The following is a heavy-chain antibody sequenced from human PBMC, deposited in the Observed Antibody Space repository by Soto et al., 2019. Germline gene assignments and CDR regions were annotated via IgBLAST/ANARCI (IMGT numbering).Heavy chain of an antibody. CDR3: VRDRDWAFDI. Sequence: ASVKVSCKASGYTFTSYYMHWVRQAPGQGLEWMGIINPSGGSTSYAQKFQGRVTMTRDTSTSTVYMELNSLRDGDTAVYYCVRDRDWAFDIWGQGTMVTVSS. V-gene: IGHV1-46*01. D-gene: IGHD3-9*01. CDR2: INPSGGST. CDR1: GYTFTSYY. J-gene: IGHJ3*02.